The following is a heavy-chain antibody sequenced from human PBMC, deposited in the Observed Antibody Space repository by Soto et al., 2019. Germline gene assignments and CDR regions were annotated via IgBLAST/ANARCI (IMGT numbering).Heavy chain of an antibody. CDR1: GFIFSSYA. CDR3: AKASSGNYLHYFDY. D-gene: IGHD3-22*01. Sequence: PGGSLRLSCAASGFIFSSYAMNWVRHTPGKGLEWIAGISGSGISTYYADSVKGRFTISRDNSKKMLYLQMSSLRAEDSAEYFCAKASSGNYLHYFDYWGQGTLVTVSS. CDR2: ISGSGIST. J-gene: IGHJ4*02. V-gene: IGHV3-23*01.